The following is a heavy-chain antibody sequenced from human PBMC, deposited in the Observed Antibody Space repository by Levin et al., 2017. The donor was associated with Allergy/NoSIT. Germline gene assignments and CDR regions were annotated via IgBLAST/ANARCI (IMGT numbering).Heavy chain of an antibody. D-gene: IGHD5-12*01. V-gene: IGHV3-33*01. CDR2: IWFDENNK. Sequence: GESLKISCAASGFTFSSYGMHWVRQAPGKGLEWVAVIWFDENNKYYADSVKGRFTISRDNSKNTLYLQMNSLRAEDTAVYYCARDRSGYDYIYWGQGTLVTVSS. J-gene: IGHJ4*02. CDR1: GFTFSSYG. CDR3: ARDRSGYDYIY.